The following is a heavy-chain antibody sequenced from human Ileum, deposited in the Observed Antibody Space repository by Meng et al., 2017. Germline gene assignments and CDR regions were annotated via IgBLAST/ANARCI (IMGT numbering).Heavy chain of an antibody. CDR3: ARSSTSPAPYFFDY. Sequence: QVQLRVSGLSLGRPSETLSLAFTVSGGSVSSGSYYWSWIRQPPGKGLEWIGHIYYSGSTNYNPSLKSRVTISVDMSKNQFSLKLNSVTAADTAIYFCARSSTSPAPYFFDYWGQGTLVTVSS. CDR2: IYYSGST. J-gene: IGHJ4*02. V-gene: IGHV4-61*01. CDR1: GGSVSSGSYY.